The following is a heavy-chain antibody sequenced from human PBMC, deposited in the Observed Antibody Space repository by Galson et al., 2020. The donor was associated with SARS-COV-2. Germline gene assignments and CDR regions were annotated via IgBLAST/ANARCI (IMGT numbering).Heavy chain of an antibody. V-gene: IGHV4-59*01. CDR1: GGSIASYY. J-gene: IGHJ6*03. D-gene: IGHD6-13*01. Sequence: SQTLSLTCTVSGGSIASYYGSWVRQPPGKGLEWIGYIYYTGGSTKSNPSLTSRVTMSMAASTNQFSLKLNSVTAADTAVYYCARGDYSSSHFPYYYMEVWGKGTTVTVSS. CDR3: ARGDYSSSHFPYYYMEV. CDR2: IYYTGGST.